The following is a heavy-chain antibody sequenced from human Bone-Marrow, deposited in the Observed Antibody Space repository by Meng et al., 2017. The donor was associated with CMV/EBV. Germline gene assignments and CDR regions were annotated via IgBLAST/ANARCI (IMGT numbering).Heavy chain of an antibody. V-gene: IGHV3-21*04. D-gene: IGHD6-13*01. CDR1: GFTFSSYS. J-gene: IGHJ6*02. CDR2: ISSSSSYI. CDR3: AKATPSRSWSPYYYYYTMDV. Sequence: GGSLRLSCAASGFTFSSYSMNWVRQAPGKGLEWVSSISSSSSYIYYADSVKGRFTISRDNAKNSLYLQMNSLRAEDTALYYCAKATPSRSWSPYYYYYTMDVWGQGHTVTVAS.